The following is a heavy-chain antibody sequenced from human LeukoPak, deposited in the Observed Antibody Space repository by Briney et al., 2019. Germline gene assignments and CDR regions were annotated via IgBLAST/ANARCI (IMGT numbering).Heavy chain of an antibody. Sequence: GGSLRLSCAASGFTFSSHWMNWVRQAPGKGPEWVASIKEDGSERKYVESVKGRFTISRDNSKNTLYLQMNSLRAEDTAVYYCANTGSKYYWGQGTLVTVSS. CDR2: IKEDGSER. CDR1: GFTFSSHW. J-gene: IGHJ4*02. V-gene: IGHV3-7*03. D-gene: IGHD2-15*01. CDR3: ANTGSKYY.